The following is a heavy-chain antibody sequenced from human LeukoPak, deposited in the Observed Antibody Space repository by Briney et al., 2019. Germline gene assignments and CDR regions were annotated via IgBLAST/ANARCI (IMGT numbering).Heavy chain of an antibody. CDR2: ISGSGGST. CDR1: GFTFSSYA. CDR3: ATDIVVAVAARASDY. D-gene: IGHD2-15*01. Sequence: EGSLRLSCAASGFTFSSYAMSWVRQALGKGLEWVSAISGSGGSTYYADSVKGRFTISRDNSKNTLYLQMNSLRAEDTAVYYCATDIVVAVAARASDYWGQGTLVTVSS. V-gene: IGHV3-23*01. J-gene: IGHJ4*02.